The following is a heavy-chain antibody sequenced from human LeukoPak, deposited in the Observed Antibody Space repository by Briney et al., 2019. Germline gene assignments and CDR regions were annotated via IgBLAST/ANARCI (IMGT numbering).Heavy chain of an antibody. V-gene: IGHV1-2*04. CDR2: ISPDSGGT. Sequence: ASVKVSCKASGYTFTGYYIHWVRQAPGQGLEWMGWISPDSGGTNYAQKFQGWATMTRDTSISTAYMELSRLRSDDTAVYYCARSPTFLTAYYFDYWGQGTLVTVSS. CDR3: ARSPTFLTAYYFDY. CDR1: GYTFTGYY. J-gene: IGHJ4*02. D-gene: IGHD3-9*01.